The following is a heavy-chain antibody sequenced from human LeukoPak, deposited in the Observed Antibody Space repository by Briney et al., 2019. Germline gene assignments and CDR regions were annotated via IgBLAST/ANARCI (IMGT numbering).Heavy chain of an antibody. CDR3: ASAAVNDDGDLARFGY. J-gene: IGHJ4*02. CDR1: GGSISSSDYY. Sequence: PSQTLSLTCSVSGGSISSSDYYWSWIRQHPGGGLEWLGYIYYSGTTYYNPSLKSRVSISLDMSNNHFSLKLSSVTAADSAMYYCASAAVNDDGDLARFGYWGQGTLVTVSS. V-gene: IGHV4-31*03. CDR2: IYYSGTT. D-gene: IGHD4-17*01.